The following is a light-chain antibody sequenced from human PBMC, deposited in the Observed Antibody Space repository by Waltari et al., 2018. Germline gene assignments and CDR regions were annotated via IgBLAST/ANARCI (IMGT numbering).Light chain of an antibody. V-gene: IGKV3-20*01. CDR2: AAS. CDR1: QSISKY. Sequence: EIVLTQSPGTLSLSPGESPTLSCRASQSISKYLAWYQQRPGQAPRLLIYAASNRATGIPDRFSGGGSGTDFSLTISRLEPEDFAVYYCQHHVRLPATFGQGTKVEIK. J-gene: IGKJ1*01. CDR3: QHHVRLPAT.